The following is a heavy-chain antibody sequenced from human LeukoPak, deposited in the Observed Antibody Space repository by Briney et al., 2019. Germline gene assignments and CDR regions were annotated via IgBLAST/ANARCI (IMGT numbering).Heavy chain of an antibody. CDR2: IYSGGST. J-gene: IGHJ4*02. V-gene: IGHV3-66*02. CDR3: AKTPDY. Sequence: GGSLRLSCSASGFTVSSHYMSWVRQAPGKGLEWVSVIYSGGSTYYADSVKGRFTISRDNSKNTLYLQMNSLRTEDTAVYYCAKTPDYWGQGTLGTGSS. CDR1: GFTVSSHY.